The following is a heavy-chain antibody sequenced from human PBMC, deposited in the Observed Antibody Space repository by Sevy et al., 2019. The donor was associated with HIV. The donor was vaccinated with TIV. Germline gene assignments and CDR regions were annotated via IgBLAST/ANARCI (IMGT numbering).Heavy chain of an antibody. Sequence: ASVKVSCKASGYTFTSYGISWVRQAPGQGLEWMGWISAYNGNTNYAQKLQGRVTMTTDTSTRTDYMELRSQRYDDRAVDYCTRVLRSTIVGVGGGHDAFDIWGQGTMVTVSS. CDR1: GYTFTSYG. V-gene: IGHV1-18*04. CDR3: TRVLRSTIVGVGGGHDAFDI. CDR2: ISAYNGNT. D-gene: IGHD3-3*01. J-gene: IGHJ3*02.